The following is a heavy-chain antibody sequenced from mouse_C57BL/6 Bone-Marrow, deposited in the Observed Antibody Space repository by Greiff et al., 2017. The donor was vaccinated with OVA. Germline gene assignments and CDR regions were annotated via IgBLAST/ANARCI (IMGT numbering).Heavy chain of an antibody. CDR3: ARHRGYYGYAMDY. V-gene: IGHV5-12*01. J-gene: IGHJ4*01. CDR2: ISNGGGST. D-gene: IGHD1-1*01. Sequence: EVQVVESGGGLVQPGGSLKLSCAASGFTFSDYYMYWVRQTPEKRLEWVAYISNGGGSTYYPDTVKGRFTISRDNAKNTLYLQMSRLKSEDTAMYYCARHRGYYGYAMDYWGQGTSVTVSS. CDR1: GFTFSDYY.